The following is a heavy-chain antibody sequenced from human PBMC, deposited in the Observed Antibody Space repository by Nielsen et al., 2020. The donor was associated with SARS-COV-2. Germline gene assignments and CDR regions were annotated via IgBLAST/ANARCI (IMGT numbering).Heavy chain of an antibody. V-gene: IGHV1-46*01. CDR3: ATPTCTSCYTDELSARAFYYYYGMDV. Sequence: ASVKVSCKASGYTFTGYYIHWVRQAPGQGPEWMGRINPSGGDTGYAQRFQGRVTMTRDTSTSTVYMELSSLRSEDTAVYYCATPTCTSCYTDELSARAFYYYYGMDVWGQGTTVTVSS. CDR1: GYTFTGYY. CDR2: INPSGGDT. D-gene: IGHD2-2*02. J-gene: IGHJ6*02.